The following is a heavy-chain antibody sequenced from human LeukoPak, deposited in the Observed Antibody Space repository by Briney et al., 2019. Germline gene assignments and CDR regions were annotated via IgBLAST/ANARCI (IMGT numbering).Heavy chain of an antibody. D-gene: IGHD1-20*01. J-gene: IGHJ6*02. CDR2: ISSSSSTI. CDR3: ARDESITADYYGMDV. CDR1: GFTFSSYS. V-gene: IGHV3-48*02. Sequence: GGSLRLSCAASGFTFSSYSMNWVRQAPGKGLEWVSYISSSSSTIYYADSVKGRLTISRDNAKNSLYLQMNSLRDEDTAVYYCARDESITADYYGMDVWGQGTTVTVSS.